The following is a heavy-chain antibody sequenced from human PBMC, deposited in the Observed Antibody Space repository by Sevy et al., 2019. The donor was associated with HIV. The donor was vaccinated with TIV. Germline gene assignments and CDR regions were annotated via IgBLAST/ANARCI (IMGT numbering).Heavy chain of an antibody. J-gene: IGHJ4*02. CDR3: ARDGGYDSRGYDLSNY. D-gene: IGHD3-22*01. Sequence: GGSLRLSCAASGFTFTTYAMHWVRQAPGKGLEWVAVISYDGSNTYYADSVKGRFTISRDSSKNTLYLQMNCLRAEDTAVYFCARDGGYDSRGYDLSNYWGQGTLVTVSS. CDR1: GFTFTTYA. CDR2: ISYDGSNT. V-gene: IGHV3-30-3*01.